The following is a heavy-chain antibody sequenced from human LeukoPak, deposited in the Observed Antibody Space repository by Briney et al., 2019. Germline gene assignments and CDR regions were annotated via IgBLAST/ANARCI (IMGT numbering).Heavy chain of an antibody. D-gene: IGHD2-15*01. CDR3: ARSTLGYCSGGSCYSGVRWFDP. J-gene: IGHJ5*02. CDR1: GGSFSGYY. V-gene: IGHV4-34*01. Sequence: PSETLSLTCAVYGGSFSGYYWSWIRQPPGKGLEWIGEINHSGSTNYNPSLKSRVTISVDTSKNQFSLKLSSVTAADTAVYYCARSTLGYCSGGSCYSGVRWFDPWGQGTLVTVSS. CDR2: INHSGST.